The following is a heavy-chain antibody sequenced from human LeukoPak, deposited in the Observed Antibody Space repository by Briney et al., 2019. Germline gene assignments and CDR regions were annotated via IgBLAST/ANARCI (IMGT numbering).Heavy chain of an antibody. V-gene: IGHV4-30-4*01. D-gene: IGHD3-22*01. CDR3: ARNGRGRNCGSSAYLPDY. CDR1: RDSINTGNYY. J-gene: IGHJ4*02. Sequence: SETLSLTCTVSRDSINTGNYYWSWIRQPPGKGLEWLGFIHYSGSTDYNPSLKSRVSISVDTSKNQFSLQLSSVTAADTAVYYCARNGRGRNCGSSAYLPDYWGQGTLVTVSS. CDR2: IHYSGST.